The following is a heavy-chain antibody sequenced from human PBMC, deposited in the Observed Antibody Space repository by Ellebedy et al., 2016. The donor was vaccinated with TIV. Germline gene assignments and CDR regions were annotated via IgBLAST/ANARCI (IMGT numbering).Heavy chain of an antibody. CDR3: ARNLVIFTFEKWYFDL. D-gene: IGHD3/OR15-3a*01. CDR2: IYNSGDT. Sequence: LRLSCTVSGGSISTSTYYWGWIRQPPGKGLEWIGTIYNSGDTYYNPSLKSRVTISVDTSKNQFSLKLTSVTAADTALYYCARNLVIFTFEKWYFDLWGRGTLVTVSS. CDR1: GGSISTSTYY. J-gene: IGHJ2*01. V-gene: IGHV4-39*01.